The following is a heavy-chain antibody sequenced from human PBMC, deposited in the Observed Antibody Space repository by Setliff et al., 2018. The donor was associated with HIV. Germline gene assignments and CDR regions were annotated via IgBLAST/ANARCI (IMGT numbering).Heavy chain of an antibody. CDR2: IYHSGST. V-gene: IGHV4-38-2*01. Sequence: SETLSLTCAVSGYSISSGYYWGWIRQPPGKGLEWIGSIYHSGSTYDSPSLKSRVTISVDTSKNQFSLKLSSVTAADTAVYYCARVAPKGYQLLFSSVWGQGTTVTVSS. D-gene: IGHD2-2*01. CDR1: GYSISSGYY. J-gene: IGHJ6*02. CDR3: ARVAPKGYQLLFSSV.